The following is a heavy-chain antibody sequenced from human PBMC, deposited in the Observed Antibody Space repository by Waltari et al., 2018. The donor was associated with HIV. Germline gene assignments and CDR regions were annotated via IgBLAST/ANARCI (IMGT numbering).Heavy chain of an antibody. D-gene: IGHD4-17*01. CDR3: ARALYGDPLNAVDI. V-gene: IGHV4-38-2*02. CDR2: IYHSGST. Sequence: QVQLQESGPGLVKPSETLSLTCTVSGYSISSGYYWGWIRQPPGKGLEWIGSIYHSGSTYYNPSLKSRVTISVDTSKNQVSLKLSSVTAADTAVYYCARALYGDPLNAVDIWGQGTMVTVSS. CDR1: GYSISSGYY. J-gene: IGHJ3*02.